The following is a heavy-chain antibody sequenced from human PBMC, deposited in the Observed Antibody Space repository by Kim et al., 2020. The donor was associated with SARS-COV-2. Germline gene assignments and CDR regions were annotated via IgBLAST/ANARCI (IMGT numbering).Heavy chain of an antibody. V-gene: IGHV3-23*01. CDR2: RGGSK. J-gene: IGHJ3*02. CDR3: AKGGSI. D-gene: IGHD3-10*01. Sequence: RGGSKYSAESVKGRFTISRDNSTNTLYRQMNSLRAEDTAVYYCAKGGSIWGQGTMVTVSS.